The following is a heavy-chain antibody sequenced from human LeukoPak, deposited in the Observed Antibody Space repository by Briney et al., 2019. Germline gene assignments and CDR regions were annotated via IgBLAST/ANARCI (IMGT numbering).Heavy chain of an antibody. D-gene: IGHD3-3*01. J-gene: IGHJ4*02. CDR1: GLNFSSYY. V-gene: IGHV3-21*01. CDR3: ARDRSGYYYLDY. Sequence: GSLRLSCTASGLNFSSYYMNWVRQAPGKGLEWVSSISGRSYFTYYADSVKGRFTISRDNAKNSLYLQMNSLRDEDTAVYYCARDRSGYYYLDYWGQGTLVTVSS. CDR2: ISGRSYFT.